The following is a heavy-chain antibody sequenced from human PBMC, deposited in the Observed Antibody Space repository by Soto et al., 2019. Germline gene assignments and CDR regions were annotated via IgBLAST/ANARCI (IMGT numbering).Heavy chain of an antibody. J-gene: IGHJ6*02. D-gene: IGHD2-2*01. CDR1: GGTFSSYA. V-gene: IGHV1-69*06. CDR3: ARTLYCSSTSCYYGMDV. CDR2: IIPIFGTA. Sequence: SVKVSCKASGGTFSSYAISWVRQAPGQGLEWMGGIIPIFGTANYAQKFQGRVTITADKSTSTAYMELSSLRSEDTAVYYSARTLYCSSTSCYYGMDVWGQGTTVTVSS.